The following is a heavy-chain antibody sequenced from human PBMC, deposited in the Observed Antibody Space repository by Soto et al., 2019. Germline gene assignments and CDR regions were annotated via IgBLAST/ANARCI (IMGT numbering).Heavy chain of an antibody. Sequence: QVQLQESGPGLVKPSQTLSLTCTVSGVSISSGAYYWSWIRRHPGKGLEWIGYIYYSGTAYYSPSLKSRVTISIDTSKNQFSLRLSSVTAADTAVYYCSTYTVTTRWAFDIWGQGTMVTVSS. CDR2: IYYSGTA. D-gene: IGHD4-17*01. CDR3: STYTVTTRWAFDI. J-gene: IGHJ3*02. CDR1: GVSISSGAYY. V-gene: IGHV4-31*03.